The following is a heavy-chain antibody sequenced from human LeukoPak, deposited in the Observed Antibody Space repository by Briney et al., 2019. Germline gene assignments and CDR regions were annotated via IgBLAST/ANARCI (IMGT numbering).Heavy chain of an antibody. CDR2: FYTSGST. D-gene: IGHD2-21*01. J-gene: IGHJ4*02. CDR1: GGSISSYY. CDR3: ARDKRGYSFDY. Sequence: SETLSLTCTVSGGSISSYYWSWIRQPAGKGLEWIGRFYTSGSTNFDPSLKSRVTMSVDTSKNQFSLKLSSVTAADTAVYYCARDKRGYSFDYWGLGTLVTVSS. V-gene: IGHV4-4*07.